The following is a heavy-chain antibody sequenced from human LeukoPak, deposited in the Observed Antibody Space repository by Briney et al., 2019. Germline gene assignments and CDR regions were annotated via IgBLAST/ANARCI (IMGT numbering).Heavy chain of an antibody. D-gene: IGHD6-6*01. V-gene: IGHV1-2*02. CDR3: ARVPFASSSSRNFDY. J-gene: IGHJ4*02. CDR2: INPNSGAT. CDR1: GYTFTGYY. Sequence: GASVKVSCKASGYTFTGYYMHWVRQAPGQGLEWMGWINPNSGATNYAQKFQGRVTMTRDTSISTAYMELSRLRSDDTAVYYCARVPFASSSSRNFDYWGQGTLVTVSS.